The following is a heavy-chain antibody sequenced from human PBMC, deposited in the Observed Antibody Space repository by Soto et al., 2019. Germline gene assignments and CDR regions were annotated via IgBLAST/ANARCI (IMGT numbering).Heavy chain of an antibody. D-gene: IGHD1-1*01. V-gene: IGHV3-30-3*01. CDR1: GFTFSSYA. J-gene: IGHJ6*02. Sequence: PGGSLRLSCAASGFTFSSYAMHWVRQAPGKGLEWVAVISYDGSNKYYADSVKGRFTISRDNSKNTLYLQMNSLRAEDTAVYYCASDEALELDRMGDYYYGLDVWGQGTTVTVSS. CDR2: ISYDGSNK. CDR3: ASDEALELDRMGDYYYGLDV.